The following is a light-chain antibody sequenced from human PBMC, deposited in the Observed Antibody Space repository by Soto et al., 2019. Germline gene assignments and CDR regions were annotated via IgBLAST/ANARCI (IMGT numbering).Light chain of an antibody. V-gene: IGLV2-14*01. CDR1: SSDVGGYNY. CDR2: DVS. CDR3: SSYTSSSTLVV. J-gene: IGLJ2*01. Sequence: QSALTQPASVSGSPGQSITISCTGTSSDVGGYNYVSWYQQHPGKAPKLMIYDVSNRPSGVSNRFSGSKSGNTASLTFSGLQDEDEADYYCSSYTSSSTLVVFGGGTKLTVL.